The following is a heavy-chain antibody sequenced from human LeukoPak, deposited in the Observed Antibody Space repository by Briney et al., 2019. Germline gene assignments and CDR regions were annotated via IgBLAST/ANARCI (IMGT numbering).Heavy chain of an antibody. Sequence: GGSLRLSCAASGFTFSNYWMNWVRQAPGKGLEWVAHINRDGSDKYYMGSVKGRFTISRDNAKNSLYLQMNSLRAEDTAVYYCATDLLWFGGLKTETQVDYRGQGTLVTVSS. CDR3: ATDLLWFGGLKTETQVDY. V-gene: IGHV3-7*01. CDR1: GFTFSNYW. D-gene: IGHD3-10*01. J-gene: IGHJ4*02. CDR2: INRDGSDK.